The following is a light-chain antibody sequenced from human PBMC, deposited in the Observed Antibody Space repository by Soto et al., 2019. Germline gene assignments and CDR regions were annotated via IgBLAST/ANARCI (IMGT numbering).Light chain of an antibody. CDR2: QVS. CDR1: QGLVYSDGNTF. Sequence: DVVMTQSPLSLSVTLGQPATISCRSSQGLVYSDGNTFLNWFHQRPGQSPRRLIYQVSNRDSGVTHRLSGSGSGTDSTLTISRVQADDVRIYDCVQGTYWPWTLGKGTKVEIK. V-gene: IGKV2-30*01. J-gene: IGKJ1*01. CDR3: VQGTYWPWT.